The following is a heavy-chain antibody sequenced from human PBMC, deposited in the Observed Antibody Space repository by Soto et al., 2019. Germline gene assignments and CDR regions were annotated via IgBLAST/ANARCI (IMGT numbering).Heavy chain of an antibody. CDR3: ARGLEVIAATPQWDY. D-gene: IGHD2-15*01. CDR2: IYHSGST. Sequence: QLQLQESGSGLVKPSQTLSLTCAVSGGSISSGGYSWNWIRQPPGKGLEWIGYIYHSGSTYNSPSLKSRVTIAVDRSKNQFPLKLSSVTAADTAVYYCARGLEVIAATPQWDYWGQGTLVTVSS. V-gene: IGHV4-30-2*01. CDR1: GGSISSGGYS. J-gene: IGHJ4*02.